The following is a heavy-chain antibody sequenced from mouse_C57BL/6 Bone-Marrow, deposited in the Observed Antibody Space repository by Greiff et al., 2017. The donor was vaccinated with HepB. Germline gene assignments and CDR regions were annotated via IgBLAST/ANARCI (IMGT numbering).Heavy chain of an antibody. CDR1: GYTFTSYG. CDR2: IYPRSGNT. Sequence: VQLQQSGAELARPGASVKLSCKASGYTFTSYGISWVKQRTGQGLEWIGEIYPRSGNTYYNEKFKGKATLTADKSSSTAYMELRSLISEDSAVYFCANDYPFAYWGQGTLVTVSA. D-gene: IGHD2-4*01. CDR3: ANDYPFAY. V-gene: IGHV1-81*01. J-gene: IGHJ3*01.